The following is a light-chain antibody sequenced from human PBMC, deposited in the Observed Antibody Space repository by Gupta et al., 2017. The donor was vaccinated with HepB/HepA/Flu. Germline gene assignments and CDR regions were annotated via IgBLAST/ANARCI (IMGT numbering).Light chain of an antibody. CDR1: NANLGAGYN. Sequence: QSVLTQPRSISGAPEEWVTISCTGSNANLGAGYNVHWYQQLPGTAPQLLISANADRSSGVPGRFSGSKSGTSASLAISDLQTEDEAVYFCQSFDHCLSSCVFGGGTKLTVL. CDR2: ANA. CDR3: QSFDHCLSSCV. V-gene: IGLV1-40*01. J-gene: IGLJ3*02.